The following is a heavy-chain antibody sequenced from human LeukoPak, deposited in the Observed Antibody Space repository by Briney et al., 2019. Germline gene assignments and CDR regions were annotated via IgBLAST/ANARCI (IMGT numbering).Heavy chain of an antibody. J-gene: IGHJ3*02. V-gene: IGHV6-1*01. Sequence: SQTLSLTCAISGDSVSSNSAAWNWIRQSPSRGLEWLGRTYYRSKWYNDYAVSVKSRITINPDTSKNQFSLKLSSVTAADTAVYYCARVPPHPPATFDIWGQGTMVTVSS. CDR1: GDSVSSNSAA. CDR2: TYYRSKWYN. CDR3: ARVPPHPPATFDI.